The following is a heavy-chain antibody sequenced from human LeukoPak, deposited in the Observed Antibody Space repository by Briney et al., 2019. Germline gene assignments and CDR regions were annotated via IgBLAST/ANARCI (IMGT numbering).Heavy chain of an antibody. V-gene: IGHV1-2*02. CDR3: ARDRSPAPGRSYGRGHFDY. CDR1: GYTFTGYY. Sequence: ASVKVSCMASGYTFTGYYMHWVRQAPGQGLEWMGWINPNSGGTNYAQKFQGRVTMTRATSISTAYMDLNSLLSDDTAVYYCARDRSPAPGRSYGRGHFDYWGQGTLVTVSS. J-gene: IGHJ4*02. D-gene: IGHD5-18*01. CDR2: INPNSGGT.